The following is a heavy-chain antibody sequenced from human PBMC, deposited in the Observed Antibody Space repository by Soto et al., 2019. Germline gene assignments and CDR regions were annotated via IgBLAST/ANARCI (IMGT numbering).Heavy chain of an antibody. CDR2: IYWDDDR. V-gene: IGHV2-5*02. Sequence: QITLKESGPTLVNPTQTLTLTCAFSGFSLNITGMGVGWIRQPPGKALEWLALIYWDDDRRYSPSLKSRLTISRATSKAQVVLTTTTMDPVDTATYYCAHSTIWGSYRSPFHSWGQGTLVTVSS. CDR3: AHSTIWGSYRSPFHS. CDR1: GFSLNITGMG. D-gene: IGHD3-16*02. J-gene: IGHJ4*02.